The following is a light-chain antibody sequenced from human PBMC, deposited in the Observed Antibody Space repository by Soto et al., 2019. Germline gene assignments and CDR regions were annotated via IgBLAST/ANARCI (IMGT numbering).Light chain of an antibody. V-gene: IGKV1-5*01. Sequence: DIQMTQSPSTLSASVGDRGTITCRASQSISSWLAWYQQKPGKAPKLLIYDASSLESGVPSRFSGSGSGTEFTLTISSLQPDDFATYYCQQYNSYSWTFGQGTKVGI. CDR3: QQYNSYSWT. CDR1: QSISSW. J-gene: IGKJ1*01. CDR2: DAS.